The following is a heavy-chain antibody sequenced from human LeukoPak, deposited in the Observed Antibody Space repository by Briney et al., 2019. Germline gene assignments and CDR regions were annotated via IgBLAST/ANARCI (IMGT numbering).Heavy chain of an antibody. Sequence: GGSLRLSCAASGFTFSSYWMSWVRQAPGKGLEWVANIKRDGSEKYYVDSVKGRFTISRDNAKNSLYLQMNSLRAEDTAVYYCAVGYCCGGSCYSNWFDPWGQGTLVTVSS. D-gene: IGHD2-15*01. CDR3: AVGYCCGGSCYSNWFDP. CDR2: IKRDGSEK. J-gene: IGHJ5*02. CDR1: GFTFSSYW. V-gene: IGHV3-7*01.